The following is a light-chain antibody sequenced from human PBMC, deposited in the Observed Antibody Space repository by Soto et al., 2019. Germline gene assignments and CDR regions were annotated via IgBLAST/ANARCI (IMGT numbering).Light chain of an antibody. V-gene: IGKV1-5*03. CDR2: KAS. CDR1: QSISTW. J-gene: IGKJ2*01. CDR3: QQYNDSFPYT. Sequence: DIQLTQSPSSLSASVGDRVTITCRASQSISTWLAWYQQKPGTAPKILIYKASTLESGVPSRFSGSRSGTEFTLTVSSLQPEDFATYFCQQYNDSFPYTFGQGTKLEIK.